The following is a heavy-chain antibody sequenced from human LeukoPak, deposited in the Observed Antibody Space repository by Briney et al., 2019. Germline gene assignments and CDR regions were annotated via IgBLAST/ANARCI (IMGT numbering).Heavy chain of an antibody. V-gene: IGHV1-8*01. CDR3: SSAGTTRNYYYYGMDV. Sequence: ASVKVSCKASGYTFTSYDINWVRQATGQGLEWMGWMNPNSGNTGYAQKVQGRVTMTRNTSISTAYMELSSLRSEDTAVYYCSSAGTTRNYYYYGMDVWGQGTTVTVSS. D-gene: IGHD1-7*01. CDR2: MNPNSGNT. CDR1: GYTFTSYD. J-gene: IGHJ6*02.